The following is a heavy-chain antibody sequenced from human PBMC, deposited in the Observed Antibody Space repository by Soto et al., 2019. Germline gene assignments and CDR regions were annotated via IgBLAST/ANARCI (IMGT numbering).Heavy chain of an antibody. V-gene: IGHV3-66*01. D-gene: IGHD3-16*01. CDR1: GFTVNSNY. Sequence: GGSLRLSCAASGFTVNSNYMSWVRQAPGKGLEWVSVIYSGGSAYYADSVKGRFTISRDNSKNTLYLQMNSLRAEDTAVYYCARERGTVGDFDYWGQGTLVTVSS. CDR3: ARERGTVGDFDY. CDR2: IYSGGSA. J-gene: IGHJ4*02.